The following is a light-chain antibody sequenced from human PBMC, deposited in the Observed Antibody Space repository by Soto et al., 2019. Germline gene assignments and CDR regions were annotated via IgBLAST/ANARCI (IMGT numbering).Light chain of an antibody. Sequence: DIQMTQSASSLSASVGDRVTITCRASLPISNYLAWYQKKPWKIPNLLIYAASTLQAGCTSRFSGSGSGTNFTLTISSLHPEDVAAYYCQKYNSAPHTLGRGTKVDMK. CDR2: AAS. CDR1: LPISNY. J-gene: IGKJ4*01. CDR3: QKYNSAPHT. V-gene: IGKV1-27*01.